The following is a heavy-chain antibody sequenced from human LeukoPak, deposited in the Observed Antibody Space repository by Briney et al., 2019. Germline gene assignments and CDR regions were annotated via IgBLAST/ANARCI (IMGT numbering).Heavy chain of an antibody. D-gene: IGHD6-13*01. CDR3: ARRADDIAAAGKRSRYYYYYMDV. V-gene: IGHV1-2*02. Sequence: ASVKVSCKASGYTFTGYYMHWVRQAPGQGLEWMGWINPNSGGTNYAQKFQGRVTMTRDTSISTAYMELSRLRSDDTAVYYCARRADDIAAAGKRSRYYYYYMDVWGKGTTVTVPS. CDR2: INPNSGGT. J-gene: IGHJ6*03. CDR1: GYTFTGYY.